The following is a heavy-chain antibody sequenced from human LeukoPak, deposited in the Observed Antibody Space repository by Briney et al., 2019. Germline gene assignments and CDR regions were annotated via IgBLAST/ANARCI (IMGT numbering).Heavy chain of an antibody. D-gene: IGHD3-22*01. Sequence: PSETLSLTCAVYGASFSGYYWSWIRQPPGKGLEWIGEINHSGSTNYNPSLKSRVTISVDTSRNQFSLKLRSVTAADTAVYYCARGSGYYYAPYHYGMDVWGQGTTVTVSS. CDR3: ARGSGYYYAPYHYGMDV. J-gene: IGHJ6*02. CDR2: INHSGST. V-gene: IGHV4-34*01. CDR1: GASFSGYY.